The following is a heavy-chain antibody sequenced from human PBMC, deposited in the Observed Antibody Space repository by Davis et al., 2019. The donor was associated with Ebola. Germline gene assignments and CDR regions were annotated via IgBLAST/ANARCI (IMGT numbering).Heavy chain of an antibody. V-gene: IGHV4-39*07. CDR3: ARGPNIRGMDV. D-gene: IGHD2/OR15-2a*01. J-gene: IGHJ6*02. Sequence: SETLSLTCTVSGGSISSSSYYWGWIRQPPGKGLEWLGEINHSGSTNYNPSLKSRVTISVDTSKNQFSLKLSSVTAADTAVYYCARGPNIRGMDVWGQGTTVTVSS. CDR1: GGSISSSSYY. CDR2: INHSGST.